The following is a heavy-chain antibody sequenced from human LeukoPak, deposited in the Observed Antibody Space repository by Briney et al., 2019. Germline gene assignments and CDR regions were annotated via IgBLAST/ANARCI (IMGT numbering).Heavy chain of an antibody. CDR1: GCTLTYYY. D-gene: IGHD3-10*01. Sequence: GASVKVSCKASGCTLTYYYLHWVRQAPGQGLEWMGWINPNSGGAYFAQKFQGRVTMTRDTSINTAYMDLSRLRSDDTAVYYCARSDSGTFYNDYWGQGTLVTVSS. CDR3: ARSDSGTFYNDY. J-gene: IGHJ4*02. V-gene: IGHV1-2*02. CDR2: INPNSGGA.